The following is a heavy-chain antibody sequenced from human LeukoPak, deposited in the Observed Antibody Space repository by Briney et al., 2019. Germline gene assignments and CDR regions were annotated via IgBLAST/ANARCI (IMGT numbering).Heavy chain of an antibody. Sequence: GGSLRLSCAASGFTFSSYSMNWVRQAPGKGLEWVSYISSSTSTIYNADSVKGRFTISRDSAKNSLYLQMNSLRAEDTAVYYCARHYYGSGSYLDYWGRGTLVTVSS. CDR2: ISSSTSTI. CDR1: GFTFSSYS. J-gene: IGHJ4*02. D-gene: IGHD3-10*01. CDR3: ARHYYGSGSYLDY. V-gene: IGHV3-48*01.